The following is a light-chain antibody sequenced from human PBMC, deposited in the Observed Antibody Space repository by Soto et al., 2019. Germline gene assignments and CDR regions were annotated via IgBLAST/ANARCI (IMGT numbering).Light chain of an antibody. J-gene: IGKJ3*01. CDR3: QKYDDVPQ. CDR2: GAS. V-gene: IGKV1-33*01. Sequence: DIQMTQSPSSLSASVGDRVTITCQASHDITNYLNWYQHKPGKAPKLLIYGASNLETGVPSRFSGSGSGTDFTLTISSLQPEDIATYYCQKYDDVPQFGPGTKVDF. CDR1: HDITNY.